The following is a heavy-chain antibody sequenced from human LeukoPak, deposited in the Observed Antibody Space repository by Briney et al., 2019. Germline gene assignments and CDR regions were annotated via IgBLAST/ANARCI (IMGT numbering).Heavy chain of an antibody. V-gene: IGHV3-21*01. CDR1: GFTFSSYS. CDR3: ARAGLQQWLSFDN. CDR2: ITSSSSYI. J-gene: IGHJ4*02. D-gene: IGHD6-19*01. Sequence: GGSLRLSCAASGFTFSSYSMNWVRQAPGKGLEWVSSITSSSSYIYYADSVKGRFTISRHNAKNSLYLQMDSLRAEDTAVYYCARAGLQQWLSFDNWGQGTLVTVST.